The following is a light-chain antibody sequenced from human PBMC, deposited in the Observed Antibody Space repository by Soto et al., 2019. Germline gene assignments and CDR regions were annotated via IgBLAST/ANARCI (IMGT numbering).Light chain of an antibody. J-gene: IGKJ1*01. V-gene: IGKV3-11*01. CDR3: QHYGASPPWT. Sequence: EIVLTQSPATLSLSPGERATLSCRASQSVSSYLAWYQQKPGQAPRPLIYDASNRATGIPARFSGSGSGTDFTLVISRLEPEDFAVYYCQHYGASPPWTFGQGTKVDIK. CDR2: DAS. CDR1: QSVSSY.